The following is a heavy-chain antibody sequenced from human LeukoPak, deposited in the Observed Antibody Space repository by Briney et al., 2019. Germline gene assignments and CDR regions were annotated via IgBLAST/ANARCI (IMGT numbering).Heavy chain of an antibody. J-gene: IGHJ4*02. V-gene: IGHV3-23*01. Sequence: GGSLRLSCAASGFTFSSYAMSWVRQAPGKGLEWVSAISGSGGSTYYADSVKGRFTISRDNSKNSLYLQMNSLRAEDTAAYYCARGRLKVGATRDGYDYWGQGTLVTVSS. CDR2: ISGSGGST. D-gene: IGHD1-26*01. CDR3: ARGRLKVGATRDGYDY. CDR1: GFTFSSYA.